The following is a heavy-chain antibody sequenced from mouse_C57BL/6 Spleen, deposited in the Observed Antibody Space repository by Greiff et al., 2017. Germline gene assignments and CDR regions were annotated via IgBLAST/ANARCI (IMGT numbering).Heavy chain of an antibody. Sequence: QVQLQQSGAELVKPGASVKLSCKASGYTFTEYTIHWVKQRPGQGLEWIGMIHPNSGSTNYNEKFKSKATLTVGKSSSTAYMQLSSLTSEDSAVYYCAIYDGYSYYFDYWDQGTTLTVSS. CDR3: AIYDGYSYYFDY. CDR2: IHPNSGST. CDR1: GYTFTEYT. D-gene: IGHD2-3*01. J-gene: IGHJ2*01. V-gene: IGHV1-64*01.